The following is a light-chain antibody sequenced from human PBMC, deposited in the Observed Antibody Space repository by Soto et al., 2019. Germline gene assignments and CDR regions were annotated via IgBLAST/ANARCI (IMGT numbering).Light chain of an antibody. CDR3: QQYNDNWT. Sequence: DIQMTQSPSTLSASVGDRVTITCRASQSISSWLAWYQQKPGTAPKLLIYKASTLQSGVPSRFSGSRSGTEFTLTISILQPDDSATYCCQQYNDNWTFGQGTKVEIK. CDR2: KAS. CDR1: QSISSW. J-gene: IGKJ1*01. V-gene: IGKV1-5*03.